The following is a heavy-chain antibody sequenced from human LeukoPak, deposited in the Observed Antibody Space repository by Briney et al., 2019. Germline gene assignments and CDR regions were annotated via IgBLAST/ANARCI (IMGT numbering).Heavy chain of an antibody. V-gene: IGHV3-23*01. Sequence: GGSLRFSCAASGFTFSSYAMSWVRQAPGKGLEWVSAISGSGGSTYYADSVKGRFTISRDISKNTLYLQMSSPRAEDTAVYHCARAGTMIREGPDSFDIWGQGTMVTVSS. D-gene: IGHD3-10*01. CDR2: ISGSGGST. CDR1: GFTFSSYA. J-gene: IGHJ3*02. CDR3: ARAGTMIREGPDSFDI.